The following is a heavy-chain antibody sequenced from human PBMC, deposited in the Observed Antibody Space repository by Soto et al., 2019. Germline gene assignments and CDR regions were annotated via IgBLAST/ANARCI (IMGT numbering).Heavy chain of an antibody. CDR3: AREGVFYGMDV. CDR1: GFTFSSYD. Sequence: GGSLRLSCAASGFTFSSYDMHWVRQATGKGLEWVSAIGTAGDTYYPGSVKGRFTISRENAKNSLYLQMNSLRAEDTAVYYCAREGVFYGMDVWGQGTTVTVSS. J-gene: IGHJ6*02. CDR2: IGTAGDT. V-gene: IGHV3-13*01. D-gene: IGHD6-13*01.